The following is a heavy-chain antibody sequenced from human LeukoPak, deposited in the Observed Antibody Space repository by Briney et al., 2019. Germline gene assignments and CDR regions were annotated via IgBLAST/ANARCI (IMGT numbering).Heavy chain of an antibody. D-gene: IGHD1-26*01. CDR3: ASVLEKWDLLPVDY. J-gene: IGHJ4*02. CDR1: GYTLTELS. CDR2: FDPEDGET. V-gene: IGHV1-24*01. Sequence: ASVKVTCKVSGYTLTELSMHWVRQAPGKGLEWMGGFDPEDGETIYAQKFQGRVTKTEDTSTDTAYMELSSLRSEDTAVYYCASVLEKWDLLPVDYWGQGTLVTVSS.